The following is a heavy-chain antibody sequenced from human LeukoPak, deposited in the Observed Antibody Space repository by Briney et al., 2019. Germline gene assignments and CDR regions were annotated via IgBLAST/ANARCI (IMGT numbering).Heavy chain of an antibody. CDR2: ISAYNGNT. D-gene: IGHD2-15*01. Sequence: GASVKVSCKASGYTFTSYGISWVRQAPGQGLEWMGWISAYNGNTNYAQKLQGRVTMTTDTSTSAAYMELRSLRSDDTAVYYCARVEIVVVVADYGMDVWGQGTTVTVSS. J-gene: IGHJ6*02. CDR3: ARVEIVVVVADYGMDV. V-gene: IGHV1-18*01. CDR1: GYTFTSYG.